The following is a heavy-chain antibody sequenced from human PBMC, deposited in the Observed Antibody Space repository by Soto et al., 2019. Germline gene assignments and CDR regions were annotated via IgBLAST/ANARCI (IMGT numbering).Heavy chain of an antibody. D-gene: IGHD1-26*01. J-gene: IGHJ4*02. CDR2: ISGGRGST. Sequence: EVQRLESGGGLVQPGGSLRLSCAASGFTFSSYAMSWVRQAPGKGLEWVSAISGGRGSTHYADSVKGRFTISRDTSKNTLYMQMNSLRAADTAVYYCAKKGAVGATYFFDYWGQGALVTVSS. V-gene: IGHV3-23*01. CDR1: GFTFSSYA. CDR3: AKKGAVGATYFFDY.